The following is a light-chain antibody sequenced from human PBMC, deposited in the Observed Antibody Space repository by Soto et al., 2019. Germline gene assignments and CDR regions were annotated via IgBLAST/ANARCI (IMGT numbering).Light chain of an antibody. CDR2: CAS. CDR3: RQDSTLPPDT. Sequence: SPAAVSVSEGERVTISCRAGLRFSSNFAEHQQRLGQAPRLLIYCASTRATGIPARFSGGGSGTDFTLTISRLVHEDFAVRVCRQDSTLPPDTFAHGT. J-gene: IGKJ2*01. V-gene: IGKV3D-15*01. CDR1: LRFSSN.